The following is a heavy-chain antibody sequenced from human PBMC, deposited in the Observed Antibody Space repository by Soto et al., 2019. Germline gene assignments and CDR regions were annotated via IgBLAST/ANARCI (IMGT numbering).Heavy chain of an antibody. Sequence: GASVKVSCKTSGYTFTAYYIYWVRQAPGQGLEWMGWIRAYNGDTNYAQKFQTRVTMTTDKSTDTAYMDLRSLTSDDTAIYYCARAGAAPYYYYGLDVWGDGITVTVS. D-gene: IGHD3-10*01. CDR2: IRAYNGDT. J-gene: IGHJ6*02. V-gene: IGHV1-18*01. CDR1: GYTFTAYY. CDR3: ARAGAAPYYYYGLDV.